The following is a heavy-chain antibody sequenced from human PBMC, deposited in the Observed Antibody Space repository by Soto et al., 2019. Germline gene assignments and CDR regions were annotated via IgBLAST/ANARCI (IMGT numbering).Heavy chain of an antibody. V-gene: IGHV5-51*01. D-gene: IGHD3-16*02. CDR3: ARFSMITFGGVIAPFDY. J-gene: IGHJ4*02. CDR1: GYKFSNYW. Sequence: GESLKISCKASGYKFSNYWIGWVRQKPGKGLEWMGIIYPGDSDTRYSPSFQGQVTISADKSISTAYLQWSSLKASDTAMYYCARFSMITFGGVIAPFDYWGQGTLVTVSS. CDR2: IYPGDSDT.